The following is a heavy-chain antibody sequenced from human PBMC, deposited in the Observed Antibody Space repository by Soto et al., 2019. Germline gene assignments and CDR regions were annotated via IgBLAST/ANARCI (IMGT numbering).Heavy chain of an antibody. J-gene: IGHJ3*01. D-gene: IGHD5-18*01. CDR2: IYPGDSDT. CDR1: GYSFTSYW. V-gene: IGHV5-51*01. Sequence: GESLKISCKGSGYSFTSYWIGWVRQMPGKGLEWMGIIYPGDSDTRYSPSFQGQVTISADKSISTAHLQWSSLKASDTAMYYCARRAQYRFGHYDAFDVRGQGTMVTVSS. CDR3: ARRAQYRFGHYDAFDV.